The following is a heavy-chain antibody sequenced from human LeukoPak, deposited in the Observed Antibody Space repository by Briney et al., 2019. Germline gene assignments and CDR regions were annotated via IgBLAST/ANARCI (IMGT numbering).Heavy chain of an antibody. CDR3: ARGGGYYDSSGYYHEPLFDY. CDR1: GGSISSGGYS. CDR2: IYHSGST. J-gene: IGHJ4*02. V-gene: IGHV4-30-2*01. D-gene: IGHD3-22*01. Sequence: SQTLSLTRAVSGGSISSGGYSWSWIRQPPGKGLEWIGYIYHSGSTYYNPSLKSRVTISVDRSKNQFSLKLSSVTAADTAVYYCARGGGYYDSSGYYHEPLFDYWGQGTPVTVSS.